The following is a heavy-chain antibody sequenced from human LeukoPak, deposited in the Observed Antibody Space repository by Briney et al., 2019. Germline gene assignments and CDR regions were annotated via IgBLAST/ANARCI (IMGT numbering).Heavy chain of an antibody. CDR3: ARVTLYCSSTSCLSRGADY. Sequence: GASMKVSCKASGYTFTGYYMHWVRQAPGQGLEWVGWINPNSGGTNYAQKFQGRVTMTRDTSISTAYMELSSLRSDDTAVYYCARVTLYCSSTSCLSRGADYWGQGTLVTVSS. CDR2: INPNSGGT. J-gene: IGHJ4*02. CDR1: GYTFTGYY. D-gene: IGHD2-2*01. V-gene: IGHV1-2*02.